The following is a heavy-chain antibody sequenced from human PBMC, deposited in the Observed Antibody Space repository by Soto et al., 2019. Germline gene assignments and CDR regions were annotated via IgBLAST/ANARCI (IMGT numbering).Heavy chain of an antibody. V-gene: IGHV4-31*03. CDR1: VFSIIIGCYY. CDR2: IYYSGIT. J-gene: IGHJ1*01. Sequence: SWTXSLTCTFSVFSIIIGCYYLSWIRQHPGKGLEWIGYIYYSGITYYNPSLKSRVTISVDTSKNQFSLKLSSVTAADTDVYYCEVGESLINQLQKWGQGTLVKVYS. CDR3: EVGESLINQLQK. D-gene: IGHD3-16*01.